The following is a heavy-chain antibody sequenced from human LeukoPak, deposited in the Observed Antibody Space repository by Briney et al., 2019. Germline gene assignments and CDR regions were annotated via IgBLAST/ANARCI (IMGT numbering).Heavy chain of an antibody. CDR3: ARGEYYYDSSGYALDY. CDR2: ISYGGSNK. V-gene: IGHV3-30*04. D-gene: IGHD3-22*01. Sequence: PGRSLRLSCAASGFTFSSYAMHWVRQAPGKGLEWVAVISYGGSNKYYADSVKGRFTISRDNSKNTLYLQMNSLRAEDTAVYYCARGEYYYDSSGYALDYWGQGTLVTVSS. CDR1: GFTFSSYA. J-gene: IGHJ4*02.